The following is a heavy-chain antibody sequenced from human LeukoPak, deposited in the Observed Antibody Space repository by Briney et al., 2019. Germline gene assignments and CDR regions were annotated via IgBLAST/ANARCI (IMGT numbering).Heavy chain of an antibody. J-gene: IGHJ2*01. CDR1: GGSISSSSYY. CDR3: ARHWRIAARPGWYFDL. D-gene: IGHD6-6*01. CDR2: IYYSGST. V-gene: IGHV4-39*01. Sequence: PSETLSLTCTVSGGSISSSSYYWGWIRQPPGKGLEWIGSIYYSGSTYYNPSLKSRVTISVDTSKNQFSLKLSSVTAADTAVYYCARHWRIAARPGWYFDLWGRGTLVTVSS.